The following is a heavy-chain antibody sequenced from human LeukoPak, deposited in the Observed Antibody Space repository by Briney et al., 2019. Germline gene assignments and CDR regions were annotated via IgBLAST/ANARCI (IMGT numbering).Heavy chain of an antibody. V-gene: IGHV4-59*01. CDR1: GGSISSYY. CDR2: IYCSGST. J-gene: IGHJ6*03. CDR3: ARVISAYYYYYYMDV. D-gene: IGHD6-25*01. Sequence: PSETLSLTCTVSGGSISSYYWSWIRQPPGKGLEWIGYIYCSGSTNYNPSLKSRVTISVDTSKNQFSLKLSSVTAADTAVYYCARVISAYYYYYYMDVWGKGTTVTVSS.